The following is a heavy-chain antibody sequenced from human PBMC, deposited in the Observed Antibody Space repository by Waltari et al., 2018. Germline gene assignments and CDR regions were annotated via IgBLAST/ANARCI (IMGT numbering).Heavy chain of an antibody. CDR3: ASPYYYGSGTQSWVGAFDI. CDR2: MNPNSGNT. Sequence: QVQLVQSGAEVKKPGASVKVSCKASGYTFTSYDINWVRQATGKGLEWMGLMNPNSGNTGYAQKFQGRVTMTRNTSISTAYMELSSLRSEDTAVYYCASPYYYGSGTQSWVGAFDIWGQGTMVTVSS. D-gene: IGHD3-10*01. CDR1: GYTFTSYD. V-gene: IGHV1-8*01. J-gene: IGHJ3*02.